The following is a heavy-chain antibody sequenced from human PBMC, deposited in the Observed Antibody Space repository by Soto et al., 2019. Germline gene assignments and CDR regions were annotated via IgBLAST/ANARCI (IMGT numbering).Heavy chain of an antibody. J-gene: IGHJ5*02. CDR2: IKQDGSEK. CDR1: GFTFSSYW. Sequence: PGGSLRLSCAASGFTFSSYWMSWVRQAPGKGLEWVANIKQDGSEKYYVDSVKGRFTISRDNAKNSLYLQMNSLRAEDTAVYYCARERVLRFLEWLRWFDPWGQGTLVTVSS. D-gene: IGHD3-3*01. V-gene: IGHV3-7*01. CDR3: ARERVLRFLEWLRWFDP.